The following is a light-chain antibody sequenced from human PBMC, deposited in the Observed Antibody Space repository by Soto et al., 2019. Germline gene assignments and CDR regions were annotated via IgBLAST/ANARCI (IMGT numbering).Light chain of an antibody. Sequence: EIVLTQSPGTLSLSPWERATLSCRASQSVSSSYLVWYQQKPGQAPRLLIYCASSRATGIPDRFSGSGSATDFTLTISRLEPEDFAVYYCQQYGSSPPYTFGQGTKLEIK. CDR1: QSVSSSY. J-gene: IGKJ2*01. V-gene: IGKV3-20*01. CDR3: QQYGSSPPYT. CDR2: CAS.